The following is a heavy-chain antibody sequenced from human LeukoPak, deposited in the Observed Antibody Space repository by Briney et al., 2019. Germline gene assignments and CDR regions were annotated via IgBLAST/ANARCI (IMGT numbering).Heavy chain of an antibody. CDR2: ISSSSTI. CDR3: ARGRGIANY. D-gene: IGHD1-14*01. J-gene: IGHJ4*02. Sequence: PGGSLRLSCAASGFTFSSYSMNWVRQAPGKGLEWVSYISSSSTIYYADSVKGRFTISRDNAKNSLYLQMNSLRAEDTAVYYCARGRGIANYWGQGTLVTVSS. V-gene: IGHV3-48*01. CDR1: GFTFSSYS.